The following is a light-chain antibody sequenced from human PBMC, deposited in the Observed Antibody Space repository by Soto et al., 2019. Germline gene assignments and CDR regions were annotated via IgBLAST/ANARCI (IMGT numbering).Light chain of an antibody. J-gene: IGKJ4*01. V-gene: IGKV3-15*01. Sequence: VMAQSPATLSVAPGDTVTLSCRTSNNIYSDLAWYHQKPGQSPRLIISGASTRATGVPARFSGSGFATEFTLTIISLQSEDLGIYDCQQYKYWPPVTFGGGTRVEI. CDR3: QQYKYWPPVT. CDR1: NNIYSD. CDR2: GAS.